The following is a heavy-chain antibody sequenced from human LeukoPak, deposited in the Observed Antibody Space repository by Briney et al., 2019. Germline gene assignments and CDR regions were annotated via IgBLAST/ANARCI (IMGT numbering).Heavy chain of an antibody. V-gene: IGHV1-69*04. J-gene: IGHJ4*02. CDR3: ARDLDCSGGTCHKAFDC. CDR1: GGTFSSYA. CDR2: IIPILGIA. Sequence: SVKVSCKASGGTFSSYAISWVRQAPGQGLEWMGRIIPILGIANYAQKFQGRVTITADKSTSTAYMELSSLRSEDTAVYYCARDLDCSGGTCHKAFDCWGQGTLVTVSS. D-gene: IGHD2-15*01.